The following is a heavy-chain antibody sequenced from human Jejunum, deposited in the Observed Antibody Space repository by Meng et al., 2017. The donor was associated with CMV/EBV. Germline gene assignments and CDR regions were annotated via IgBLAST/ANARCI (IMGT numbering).Heavy chain of an antibody. D-gene: IGHD2-2*01. J-gene: IGHJ4*02. V-gene: IGHV4-34*01. CDR1: GGSFSGYY. Sequence: SGGSFSGYYWSWLRQSPGQGLEWIGQINHSGSASYNPSLRRRVTTSEDTSKNQFSLRLTSVTAADTAIYYCARKYCGSSNCYLFDYWGQGELVTVSP. CDR3: ARKYCGSSNCYLFDY. CDR2: INHSGSA.